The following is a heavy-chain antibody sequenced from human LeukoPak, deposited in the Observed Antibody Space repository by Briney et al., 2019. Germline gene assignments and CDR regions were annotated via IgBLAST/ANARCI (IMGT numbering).Heavy chain of an antibody. D-gene: IGHD1-1*01. J-gene: IGHJ4*03. Sequence: SETLSLTCAVSGGSFSGYYWSWIRQSPGRGLEWIGEINHSGDTNYNSSVKSRVTISVDTSKNQFSLKVGSLTAADTAVYYCARGPTISETGYFDYWGQGTLVTVSS. CDR2: INHSGDT. CDR1: GGSFSGYY. V-gene: IGHV4-34*01. CDR3: ARGPTISETGYFDY.